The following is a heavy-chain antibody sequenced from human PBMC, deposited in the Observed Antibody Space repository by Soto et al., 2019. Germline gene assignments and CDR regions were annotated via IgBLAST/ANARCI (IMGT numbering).Heavy chain of an antibody. CDR2: IYYSGST. Sequence: SETLSFTCTVSGGSISSGGYYWSWIRQHPGKGLEWIGYIYYSGSTYYNPSLKSRVTISVDTSKNQFSLKLSSVTAADTAVYYCARASPHYYDSSGYYDRQKYDPWAQRTPVTVSA. CDR3: ARASPHYYDSSGYYDRQKYDP. D-gene: IGHD3-22*01. J-gene: IGHJ5*01. V-gene: IGHV4-31*03. CDR1: GGSISSGGYY.